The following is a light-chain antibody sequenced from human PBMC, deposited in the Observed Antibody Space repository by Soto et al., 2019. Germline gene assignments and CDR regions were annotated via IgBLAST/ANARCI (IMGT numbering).Light chain of an antibody. V-gene: IGLV2-14*01. CDR2: DVS. CDR3: SSYTSSSTLDV. Sequence: QSALTQPASGSGSPGQSITISCTGTSSDVGGYNYVSWYQQHPGKAPKLMIYDVSIRPSGVSNRFSGSKSGNTASLTISGLQAEDEADYYCSSYTSSSTLDVFGTGTKVTVL. CDR1: SSDVGGYNY. J-gene: IGLJ1*01.